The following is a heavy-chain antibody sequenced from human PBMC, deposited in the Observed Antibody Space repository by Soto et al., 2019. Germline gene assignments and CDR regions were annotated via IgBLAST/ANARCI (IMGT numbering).Heavy chain of an antibody. D-gene: IGHD3-9*01. Sequence: SVKVSCKASDYTFSSYGIIWVRRAPGQGLEWMGWVSAYNGNTNYAQKFQGRVTMTTDTSTSTAYMELRSLRSDDTAVYYCARGHYDILTGQNNYYYYGLDVWGQGTTVTVSS. CDR2: VSAYNGNT. CDR1: DYTFSSYG. V-gene: IGHV1-18*01. CDR3: ARGHYDILTGQNNYYYYGLDV. J-gene: IGHJ6*02.